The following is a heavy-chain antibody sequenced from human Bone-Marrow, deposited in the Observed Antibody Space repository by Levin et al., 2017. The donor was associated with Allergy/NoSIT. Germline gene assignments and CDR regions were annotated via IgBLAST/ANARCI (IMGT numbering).Heavy chain of an antibody. Sequence: ETLSLTCAASGFAFSNYWMHLVRXXXGKGLVWVSRINRGGTSTTYADSVKGRFTISRDNAKNTLYLQMNSLRAEDTAVYYCARDPFAYNFGSGSYLDYWGQGTLVSVSS. CDR3: ARDPFAYNFGSGSYLDY. CDR2: INRGGTST. CDR1: GFAFSNYW. D-gene: IGHD3-10*01. V-gene: IGHV3-74*01. J-gene: IGHJ4*02.